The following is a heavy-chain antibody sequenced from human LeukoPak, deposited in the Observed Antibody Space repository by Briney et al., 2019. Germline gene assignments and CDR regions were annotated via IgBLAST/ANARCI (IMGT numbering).Heavy chain of an antibody. CDR3: ARDATDAAYTPMNDY. CDR1: GYTFTNFG. V-gene: IGHV1-18*01. D-gene: IGHD2-15*01. J-gene: IGHJ4*02. CDR2: TSAYNGNT. Sequence: ASVKVSCKTSGYTFTNFGIGWVRQAPGQGLEWMGWTSAYNGNTNYAQNLRGRVTMIIDRSTSTVYMELRSLRSDDTAVYYCARDATDAAYTPMNDYWGQGTLVTVSS.